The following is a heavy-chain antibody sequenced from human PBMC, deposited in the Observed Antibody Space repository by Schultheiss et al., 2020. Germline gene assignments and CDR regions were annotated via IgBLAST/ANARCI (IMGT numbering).Heavy chain of an antibody. D-gene: IGHD2-15*01. J-gene: IGHJ3*02. V-gene: IGHV3-13*01. CDR1: GFTFSSYD. CDR2: IGTAGDT. CDR3: ARGLIGVVAGDAFDI. Sequence: GGSLRLSCAASGFTFSSYDMHWVRQATGKGLEWVSAIGTAGDTYYPGSVKGRFTISRENAKNSLYLQMNSLRAGDTAVYYCARGLIGVVAGDAFDIWGQGTMVTVS.